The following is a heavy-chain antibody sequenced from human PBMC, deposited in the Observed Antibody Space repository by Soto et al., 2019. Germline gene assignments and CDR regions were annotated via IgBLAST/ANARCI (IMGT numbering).Heavy chain of an antibody. J-gene: IGHJ4*02. V-gene: IGHV3-23*01. Sequence: GGSLSLSCAASGFTFSSYAMSWVRQAPGKGLEWVSAISGSGGSTYYADSVKGRFTISRDNSKNTLYLQMNSLRAEDTAVYYCATFSKSSGYPRHAHFWGQGTLVTVSS. CDR2: ISGSGGST. CDR3: ATFSKSSGYPRHAHF. CDR1: GFTFSSYA. D-gene: IGHD3-22*01.